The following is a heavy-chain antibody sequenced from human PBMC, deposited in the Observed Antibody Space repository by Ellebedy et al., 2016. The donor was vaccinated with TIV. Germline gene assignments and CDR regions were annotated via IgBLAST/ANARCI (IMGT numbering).Heavy chain of an antibody. D-gene: IGHD1-26*01. CDR3: ARGQSVWELFDY. CDR2: IRSNGGST. Sequence: PGGSLRLSCAASGFTFSSYALHWVRQAPGKGLEYVSSIRSNGGSTYYANSVKGRFTISRDNSKNTLYLQMGSLRAEDMAVYYCARGQSVWELFDYWGQGTLVTVSS. V-gene: IGHV3-64*01. J-gene: IGHJ4*02. CDR1: GFTFSSYA.